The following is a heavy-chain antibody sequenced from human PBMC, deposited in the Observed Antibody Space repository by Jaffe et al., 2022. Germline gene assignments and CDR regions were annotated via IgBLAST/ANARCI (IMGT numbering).Heavy chain of an antibody. CDR3: ARGRSSSGILMDY. V-gene: IGHV3-48*01. Sequence: EVQLVESGGGFIQPGGSLRLSCAASGFTFSSYSMNWVRQAPGKGLEWVSYISSSSSTIYYADSVKGRFTISRDNAKKSLYLQMNSLRAEDTAVYYCARGRSSSGILMDYWGQGTLVTVSS. J-gene: IGHJ4*02. D-gene: IGHD6-6*01. CDR2: ISSSSSTI. CDR1: GFTFSSYS.